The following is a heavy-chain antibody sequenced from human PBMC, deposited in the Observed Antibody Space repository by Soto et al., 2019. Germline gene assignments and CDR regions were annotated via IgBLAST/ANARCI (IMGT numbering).Heavy chain of an antibody. CDR3: AKGSYMENYYYYYGMDV. CDR2: ISGSGGST. CDR1: GFTFSSYA. Sequence: GGSLRLSCAASGFTFSSYAMSWVRQAPGKGLEWVSAISGSGGSTYYAGSVKGRFTISRDNSKNTLYLQMNSLRAEDTAVYYCAKGSYMENYYYYYGMDVWGQGTTVTVSS. D-gene: IGHD1-1*01. V-gene: IGHV3-23*01. J-gene: IGHJ6*02.